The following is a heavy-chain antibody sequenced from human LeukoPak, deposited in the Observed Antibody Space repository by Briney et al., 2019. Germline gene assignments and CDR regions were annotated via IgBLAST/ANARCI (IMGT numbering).Heavy chain of an antibody. Sequence: SETLSLTCTVSGGSISNYYWSWIRQPAGKRLEWLGRIYSSGSTNYNPSLESRVTVSVDTSKNQFSLKLSSVTAADRAVYYCAREHMVRGVINRWGQGALVTVSS. CDR3: AREHMVRGVINR. V-gene: IGHV4-4*07. CDR1: GGSISNYY. J-gene: IGHJ4*02. CDR2: IYSSGST. D-gene: IGHD3-10*01.